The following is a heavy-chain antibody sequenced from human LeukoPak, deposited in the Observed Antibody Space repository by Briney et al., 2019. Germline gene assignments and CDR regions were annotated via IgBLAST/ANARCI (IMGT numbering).Heavy chain of an antibody. Sequence: GGSLRHSPPATLFTHVDYAISAVRQAPRRRGEWVGCIRSKAYGGTTEYAASVKARFTISRDDSKSIAYLQMNSLKTEDTAVYYCTRTCGGDCYLLDYWGQGTLVTVSS. J-gene: IGHJ4*02. D-gene: IGHD2-21*02. CDR1: LFTHVDYA. V-gene: IGHV3-49*04. CDR3: TRTCGGDCYLLDY. CDR2: IRSKAYGGTT.